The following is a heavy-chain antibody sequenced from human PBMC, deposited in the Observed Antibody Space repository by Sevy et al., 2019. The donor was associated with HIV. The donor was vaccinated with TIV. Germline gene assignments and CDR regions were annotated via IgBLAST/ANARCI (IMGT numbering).Heavy chain of an antibody. Sequence: SETLSLTCAVYGGSFSNDDWSWIRQPPGKGLEWIGEINHSGSTNYNPSLKSRDTISIDTSKNQFSLKLTSVTAADTAVYYCARWRGTRVTMMVVVTTGYFVNWGQGALVTVSS. J-gene: IGHJ4*02. D-gene: IGHD3-22*01. CDR3: ARWRGTRVTMMVVVTTGYFVN. CDR2: INHSGST. CDR1: GGSFSNDD. V-gene: IGHV4-34*01.